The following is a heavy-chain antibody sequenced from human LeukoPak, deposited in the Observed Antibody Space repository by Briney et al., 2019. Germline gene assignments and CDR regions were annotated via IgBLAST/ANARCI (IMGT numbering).Heavy chain of an antibody. V-gene: IGHV4-39*07. CDR3: ARGPGGYCSGGSCSPPHDY. CDR2: INHSGST. CDR1: GGPISSGGYY. D-gene: IGHD2-15*01. J-gene: IGHJ4*02. Sequence: SETLSLTCTVSGGPISSGGYYWSWIRQPPGKGLEWIGEINHSGSTNYNPSLKSRVTISVDTSKNQFSLKLSSVTAADTAVYYCARGPGGYCSGGSCSPPHDYWGQGTLVTVSS.